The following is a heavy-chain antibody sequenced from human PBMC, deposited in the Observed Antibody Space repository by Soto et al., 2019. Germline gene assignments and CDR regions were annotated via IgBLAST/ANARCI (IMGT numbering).Heavy chain of an antibody. V-gene: IGHV1-18*01. CDR3: AIEVGYCSSSTCLIDY. D-gene: IGHD2-2*01. CDR1: GYTFHTYG. Sequence: VQLVQSGAEVKKPGASVKLSCKASGYTFHTYGISWVRQAPGQGLEWMGWISTFNGKTRYAQKFQARATMTTHTSTTTGYTELRRLRSDDTAVYDCAIEVGYCSSSTCLIDYWGQGTLVTVSS. J-gene: IGHJ4*02. CDR2: ISTFNGKT.